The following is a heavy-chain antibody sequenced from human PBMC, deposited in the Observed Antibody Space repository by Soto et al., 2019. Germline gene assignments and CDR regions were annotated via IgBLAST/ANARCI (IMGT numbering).Heavy chain of an antibody. CDR2: VSPDGGGT. Sequence: EVQLVESGGGLVQPGGSLRLSCEASGFSFSSYWMLWVRQDPGKGLLWVARVSPDGGGTSYADSVKGRFTIFRDNAKNTVYLQRNSLSVEDTAVYFCARGRWELLPADWGQGTLVTVSS. D-gene: IGHD1-26*01. J-gene: IGHJ4*02. V-gene: IGHV3-74*01. CDR1: GFSFSSYW. CDR3: ARGRWELLPAD.